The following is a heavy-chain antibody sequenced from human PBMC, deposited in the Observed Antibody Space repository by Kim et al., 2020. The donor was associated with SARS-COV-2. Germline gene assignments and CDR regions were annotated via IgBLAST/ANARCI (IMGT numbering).Heavy chain of an antibody. Sequence: SETLSLTCTVSGGSISSGGYYWSWIRQHPGKGLEWIGYIYYSGSSYYNPSLKSRVTISVDTSKNQFSLKLSSVTAADTAVYYCASQRFQTGGIVFWGQGTLVTVSS. J-gene: IGHJ4*02. D-gene: IGHD7-27*01. CDR2: IYYSGSS. V-gene: IGHV4-31*03. CDR3: ASQRFQTGGIVF. CDR1: GGSISSGGYY.